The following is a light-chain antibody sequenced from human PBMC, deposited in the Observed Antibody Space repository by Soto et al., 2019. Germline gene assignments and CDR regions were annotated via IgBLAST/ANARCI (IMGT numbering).Light chain of an antibody. CDR1: QSISGY. J-gene: IGKJ2*01. Sequence: DIRMTQSPSSLSASVGDRVTITCRASQSISGYLSWYYQRPGKAPKLLISAASTLQSGVPSRFSGSGSGTDFTLTISSLQPEDSATYYCRQSYTVPYTFGQGTKLEVK. CDR2: AAS. CDR3: RQSYTVPYT. V-gene: IGKV1-39*01.